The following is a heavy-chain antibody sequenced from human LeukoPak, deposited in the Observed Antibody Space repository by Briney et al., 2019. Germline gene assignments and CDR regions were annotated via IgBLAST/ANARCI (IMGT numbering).Heavy chain of an antibody. J-gene: IGHJ4*02. Sequence: PGGSLRLSCAASGFTFDDYGMSWVRQVPGKGLKWVSGIHWNGGSTRYADSVKGQFIISRDNAKNSLYLQVNSLRAEDTALYYCARGDYHGSGRTYFDYWGQGTLVTVSS. CDR1: GFTFDDYG. V-gene: IGHV3-20*04. CDR2: IHWNGGST. D-gene: IGHD3-10*01. CDR3: ARGDYHGSGRTYFDY.